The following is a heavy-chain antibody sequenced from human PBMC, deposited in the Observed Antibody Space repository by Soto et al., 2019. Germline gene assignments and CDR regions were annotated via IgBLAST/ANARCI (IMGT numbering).Heavy chain of an antibody. Sequence: PSETLSLTCTVSGGSISSYYWSWIRQPPGKGLEWIGYIYYSGSTNYNPSLKSRVTISVDTSKNQFSLKPSSVTAADTAVYYCERYSGYDWSGYFDYWGQGTLVTVSS. CDR2: IYYSGST. CDR3: ERYSGYDWSGYFDY. D-gene: IGHD5-12*01. V-gene: IGHV4-59*08. CDR1: GGSISSYY. J-gene: IGHJ4*01.